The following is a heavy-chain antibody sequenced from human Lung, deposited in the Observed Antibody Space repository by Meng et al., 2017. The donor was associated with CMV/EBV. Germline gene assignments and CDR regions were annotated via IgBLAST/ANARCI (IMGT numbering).Heavy chain of an antibody. CDR3: ARTQLPAHTGSYRYYYYYAMDV. V-gene: IGHV1-2*07. J-gene: IGHJ6*01. Sequence: ASXXVSXKASGYTFTGYHIHWVRQAPGQGLEWMGWINPNSGGTKYAHKFQGRVTMSRDTSINTAYMDLSRLTSDDTAVYYCARTQLPAHTGSYRYYYYYAMDVGXQGNXVTGAS. CDR1: GYTFTGYH. D-gene: IGHD1-26*01. CDR2: INPNSGGT.